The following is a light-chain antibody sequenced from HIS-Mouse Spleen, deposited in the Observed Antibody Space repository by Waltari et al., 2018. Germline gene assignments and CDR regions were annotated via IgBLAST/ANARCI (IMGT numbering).Light chain of an antibody. J-gene: IGLJ2*01. CDR1: SSDVGSYNL. V-gene: IGLV2-23*03. Sequence: QSALTQPASVSGSPGPSIPIPCTGTSSDVGSYNLVSWYQQHPGKAPKLMIYEGSKRPSGVSNRFSGSKSGNTASLTISGLQAEDEADYYCCSYAGSSTFEVFGGGTKLTVL. CDR3: CSYAGSSTFEV. CDR2: EGS.